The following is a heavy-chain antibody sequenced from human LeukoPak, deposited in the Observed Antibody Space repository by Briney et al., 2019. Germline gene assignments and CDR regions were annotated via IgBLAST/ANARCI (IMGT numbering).Heavy chain of an antibody. J-gene: IGHJ4*02. CDR1: GFTFSNYW. V-gene: IGHV3-74*01. CDR2: INTDGRTT. D-gene: IGHD5-24*01. CDR3: ARGGLEPVDY. Sequence: PPGGSLRLSCAVSGFTFSNYWMHWVRQAPGKGLVWVSRINTDGRTTSYADSVKGRFTTSRDNAKNILYLEVNSLRTDDTAVYYCARGGLEPVDYWGQGTLVTVSS.